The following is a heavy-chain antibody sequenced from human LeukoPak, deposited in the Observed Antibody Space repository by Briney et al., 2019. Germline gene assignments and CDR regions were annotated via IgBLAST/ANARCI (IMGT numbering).Heavy chain of an antibody. CDR3: VRGMGGGVSNFDH. J-gene: IGHJ4*02. CDR2: IRYDGSNE. Sequence: GGSLRLSCAASGFTFSSYGMHWVRQAPGKGLEWVSFIRYDGSNEYYADSVRGRFTISRDNSKNTLYLQMNSLRAEDTAVYYCVRGMGGGVSNFDHWGQGTLVTVSS. CDR1: GFTFSSYG. D-gene: IGHD3-16*01. V-gene: IGHV3-30*02.